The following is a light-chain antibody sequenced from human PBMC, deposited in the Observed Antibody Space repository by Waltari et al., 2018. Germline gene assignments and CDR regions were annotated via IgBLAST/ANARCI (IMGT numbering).Light chain of an antibody. Sequence: QSALAQPRSVSGSPGQSVTISCTGSSSDVGGYNAVSLYQRFPGKGPKVLIYDVSKRLSGVPDRFSGSKSGNTASLTISGLQAEDEAAYYCCSYAGTYTFFVFGSGTEVTVL. CDR1: SSDVGGYNA. CDR3: CSYAGTYTFFV. J-gene: IGLJ1*01. V-gene: IGLV2-11*01. CDR2: DVS.